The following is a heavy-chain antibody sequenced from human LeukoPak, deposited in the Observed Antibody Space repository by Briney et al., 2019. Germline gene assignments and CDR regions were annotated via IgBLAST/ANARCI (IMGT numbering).Heavy chain of an antibody. J-gene: IGHJ4*02. CDR3: ATTRFFDY. CDR1: GFTFSTYW. D-gene: IGHD1-14*01. CDR2: IKEDGSEK. V-gene: IGHV3-7*01. Sequence: PGGSLRLSCAASGFTFSTYWMAWIRQVPGKGLEWVANIKEDGSEKYYVDSVKGRFTISRDNAKNSLYLQMNSLRAEDTAVYYCATTRFFDYWGQGTLVTVSS.